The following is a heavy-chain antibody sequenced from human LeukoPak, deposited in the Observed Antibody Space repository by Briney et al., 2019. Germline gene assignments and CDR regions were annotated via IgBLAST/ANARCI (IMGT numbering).Heavy chain of an antibody. V-gene: IGHV3-30-3*01. Sequence: GRSLRLSCAASGFTFSSYAMHWVRQAPGKGLEWVAVISYDGSNKYYADSVKGRFTISRDNSKNTLYLQMNSLRAEDTAVYYCARARGIAVAGLMGFSDYWGQGTLVTVSS. CDR3: ARARGIAVAGLMGFSDY. D-gene: IGHD6-19*01. CDR2: ISYDGSNK. CDR1: GFTFSSYA. J-gene: IGHJ4*02.